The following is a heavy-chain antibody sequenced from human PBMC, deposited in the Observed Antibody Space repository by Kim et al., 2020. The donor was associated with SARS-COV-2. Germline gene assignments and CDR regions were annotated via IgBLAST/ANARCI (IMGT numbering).Heavy chain of an antibody. D-gene: IGHD6-13*01. V-gene: IGHV3-23*01. CDR3: AKRGYSTSWNFDY. Sequence: YAESVKGRFTISRDDSRNTLYLQMNSLRAEDTAVYYCAKRGYSTSWNFDYWGQGTLVTVSS. J-gene: IGHJ4*02.